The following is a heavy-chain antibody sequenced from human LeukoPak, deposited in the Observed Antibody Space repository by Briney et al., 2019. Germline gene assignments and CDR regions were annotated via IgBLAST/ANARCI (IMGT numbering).Heavy chain of an antibody. J-gene: IGHJ4*02. V-gene: IGHV4-34*01. D-gene: IGHD5-24*01. Sequence: PSETLSLTCAVSGGSFSGYYWSWIRQPPGKGLEWIGEINHSGSTNYNPSLKSRVTISVDTSKNQFSLKLSSVTAADTAVYYCARGRVQMATTPFDYWGQGTLVTVSS. CDR1: GGSFSGYY. CDR3: ARGRVQMATTPFDY. CDR2: INHSGST.